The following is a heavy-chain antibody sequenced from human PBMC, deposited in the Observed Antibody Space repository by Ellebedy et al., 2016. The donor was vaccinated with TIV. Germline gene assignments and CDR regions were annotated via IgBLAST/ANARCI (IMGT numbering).Heavy chain of an antibody. CDR2: IKQDGSEK. J-gene: IGHJ4*02. CDR1: GFTFNSDW. D-gene: IGHD2-8*01. V-gene: IGHV3-7*01. CDR3: ARGYASPNY. Sequence: GESLKISCAASGFTFNSDWMSWVRQAPGKGLEWVANIKQDGSEKYYVDSVKGRFTISRDNAKNSLYLQMNSLRAEDTAVYYCARGYASPNYWGQGTLVTVSS.